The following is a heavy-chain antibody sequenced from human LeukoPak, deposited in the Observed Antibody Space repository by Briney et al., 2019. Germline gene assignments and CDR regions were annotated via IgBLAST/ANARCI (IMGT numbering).Heavy chain of an antibody. CDR1: GYTFTGYY. D-gene: IGHD3-16*01. J-gene: IGHJ4*02. CDR2: INPNSGGT. CDR3: ARAGGRIITTTNY. Sequence: SVMVSCKASGYTFTGYYMHWVRQAPGQGLEWMGWINPNSGGTNYAQKFQGRVTMTRDTSISTAYMELSRLRSDDTAVYYCARAGGRIITTTNYWGQGTLVTVSS. V-gene: IGHV1-2*02.